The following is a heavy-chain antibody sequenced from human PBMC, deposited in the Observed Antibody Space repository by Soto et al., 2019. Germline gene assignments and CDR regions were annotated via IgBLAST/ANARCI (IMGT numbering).Heavy chain of an antibody. D-gene: IGHD3-10*02. CDR3: AGGGSGDVLGGSRPPFYN. Sequence: QVQLVQSGAEVKKPGSSVKVSCKASGGTFSSYAISWVRQAPGQGLEWMRGIIPIFSTGNSAQKCPGRVTITADAPATTTYMELGSLRSEDTAGCSGAGGGSGDVLGGSRPPFYNWGQGTLVTVSS. J-gene: IGHJ4*02. V-gene: IGHV1-69*12. CDR2: IIPIFSTG. CDR1: GGTFSSYA.